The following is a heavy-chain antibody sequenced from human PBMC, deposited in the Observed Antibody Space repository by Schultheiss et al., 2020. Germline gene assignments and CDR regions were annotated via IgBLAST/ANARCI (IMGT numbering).Heavy chain of an antibody. V-gene: IGHV4-38-2*02. CDR1: GCSISSAFS. CDR3: ARDYLRSILASGPPNGMDG. CDR2: IYHSGST. J-gene: IGHJ6*02. Sequence: SETLSLTCAVSGCSISSAFSWGWIRQPPGKGLEWIGIIYHSGSTNYNPSLKSRVTISVDRSKNQFSLKLSSVTAADTAVYYCARDYLRSILASGPPNGMDGWGQGTTVTVSS. D-gene: IGHD1-1*01.